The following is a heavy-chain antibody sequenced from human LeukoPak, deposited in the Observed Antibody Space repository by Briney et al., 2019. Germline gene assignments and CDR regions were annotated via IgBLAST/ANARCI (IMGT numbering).Heavy chain of an antibody. V-gene: IGHV3-23*01. J-gene: IGHJ4*02. CDR2: ISGSTDNT. CDR1: GFTFSNYA. Sequence: GGSLRRSCAASGFTFSNYAMSWVRQAPGKGLEWVSSISGSTDNTYYADSVKGRFTISRDNSKNTLYLQMNSLRAEDPALYFCAKDLALYTGPYTGSFYSPIDCWGQGTLVSVSS. D-gene: IGHD1-26*01. CDR3: AKDLALYTGPYTGSFYSPIDC.